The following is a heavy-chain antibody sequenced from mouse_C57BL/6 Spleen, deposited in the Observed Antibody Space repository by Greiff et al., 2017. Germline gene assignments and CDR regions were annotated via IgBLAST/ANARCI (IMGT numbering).Heavy chain of an antibody. CDR1: GYTFTSYG. CDR2: IYPRSGNT. V-gene: IGHV1-81*01. CDR3: APPYYSNYNYAMDY. J-gene: IGHJ4*01. Sequence: VMLVESGAELARPGASVKLSCKASGYTFTSYGISWVKQRTGQGLEWIGEIYPRSGNTYYNEKFKGKATLTADKSSSTAYMELRSLTSEDSAVYFCAPPYYSNYNYAMDYWGQGTSVTVSS. D-gene: IGHD2-5*01.